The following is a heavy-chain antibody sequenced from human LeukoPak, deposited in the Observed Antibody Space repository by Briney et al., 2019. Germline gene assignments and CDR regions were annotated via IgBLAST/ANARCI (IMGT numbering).Heavy chain of an antibody. V-gene: IGHV4-59*01. J-gene: IGHJ4*02. Sequence: SETLSLTCTVPGGSISSYYWSWIQQPPGKGLEWIGYIYYSGSTNYNPSLKSRVTISVDTSKNQFSLKLSSVTAADTAVYYCARGLSSGSPPGNWGQGTLVTVSS. CDR3: ARGLSSGSPPGN. CDR2: IYYSGST. CDR1: GGSISSYY. D-gene: IGHD1-26*01.